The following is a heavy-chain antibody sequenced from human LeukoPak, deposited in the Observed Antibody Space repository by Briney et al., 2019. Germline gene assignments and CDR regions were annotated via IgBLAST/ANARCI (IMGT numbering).Heavy chain of an antibody. J-gene: IGHJ4*02. V-gene: IGHV3-23*01. D-gene: IGHD1-26*01. CDR2: ISGGGEST. CDR1: AFIYFSSYA. CDR3: ARFYKGGATHFDY. Sequence: GGSLRLSCADSAFIYFSSYAMSWVRQAPGKGLEWVSGISGGGESTYYADAVKGRFTISRDNSKKTLYLQMNSLRAEDTAVYYCARFYKGGATHFDYWGQGTLVTVSS.